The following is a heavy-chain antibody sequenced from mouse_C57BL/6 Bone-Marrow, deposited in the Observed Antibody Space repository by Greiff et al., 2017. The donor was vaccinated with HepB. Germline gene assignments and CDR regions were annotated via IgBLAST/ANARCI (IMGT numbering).Heavy chain of an antibody. CDR2: IDPSDSYT. D-gene: IGHD1-1*01. CDR1: GYTFTSYW. CDR3: ARSSYDFDY. J-gene: IGHJ2*01. Sequence: LQQPGAELVMPGASVKLSCKASGYTFTSYWMHWVKQRPGQGLEWIGEIDPSDSYTNYNQKFKGKFTLTVDKSSSTAYMQLSSLTSEDSAVYYCARSSYDFDYWGQGTTLTVSS. V-gene: IGHV1-69*01.